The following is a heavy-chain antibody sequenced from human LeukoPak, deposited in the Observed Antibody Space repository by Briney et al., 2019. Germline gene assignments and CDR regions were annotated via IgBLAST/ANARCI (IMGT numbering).Heavy chain of an antibody. CDR3: AKDGHYDSSGFTLQY. J-gene: IGHJ1*01. D-gene: IGHD3-22*01. Sequence: GGPLRLSCAASGFTFSNYAITWVRQAPGKGLEWVSTISSSGTNTYYADSVKGRFTISRDNSKNTLYLQMNSLRAEDTAVYYCAKDGHYDSSGFTLQYWGQGTLVTVSS. V-gene: IGHV3-23*01. CDR1: GFTFSNYA. CDR2: ISSSGTNT.